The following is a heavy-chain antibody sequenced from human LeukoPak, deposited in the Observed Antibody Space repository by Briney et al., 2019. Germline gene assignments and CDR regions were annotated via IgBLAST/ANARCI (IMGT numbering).Heavy chain of an antibody. J-gene: IGHJ4*02. CDR1: GGSISSYY. V-gene: IGHV4-59*08. CDR3: ARHGSYHLNFDY. D-gene: IGHD1-26*01. CDR2: IYYSGST. Sequence: SETLSLTCTVSGGSISSYYWSWIRQPPGKGLEWIGYIYYSGSTNYNPSLKSRVTISVDTSKNQFSLKLSSVTAADTAVCYCARHGSYHLNFDYWGQGTLVTVSS.